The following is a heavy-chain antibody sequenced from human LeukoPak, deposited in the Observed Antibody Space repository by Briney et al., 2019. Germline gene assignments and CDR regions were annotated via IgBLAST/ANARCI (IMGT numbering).Heavy chain of an antibody. D-gene: IGHD2-21*02. CDR1: GYTFTSYD. J-gene: IGHJ6*02. CDR2: MNPNSGNT. CDR3: AREAVVTASFYYGMDV. V-gene: IGHV1-8*01. Sequence: ASVKVSCKASGYTFTSYDINWVRQATGQGLEWMGWMNPNSGNTGYAQKFQGRVTMTRNTSISTAYMELSSLRSEDTAVYYCAREAVVTASFYYGMDVWGQGTTVTVSS.